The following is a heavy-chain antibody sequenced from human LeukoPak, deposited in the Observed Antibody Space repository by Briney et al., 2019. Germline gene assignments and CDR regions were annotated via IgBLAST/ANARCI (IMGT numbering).Heavy chain of an antibody. CDR1: GYTFTSYG. CDR2: ISAYSGNT. CDR3: ARVMVRGATRRGFDY. D-gene: IGHD3-10*01. V-gene: IGHV1-18*01. J-gene: IGHJ4*02. Sequence: ASVKVSCKASGYTFTSYGISWARQAPGQGLEWMGWISAYSGNTNYAQKLQGRVTMTTDTSTSTAYMELRSLRSDDTAVYYCARVMVRGATRRGFDYWGQGTLVTVSS.